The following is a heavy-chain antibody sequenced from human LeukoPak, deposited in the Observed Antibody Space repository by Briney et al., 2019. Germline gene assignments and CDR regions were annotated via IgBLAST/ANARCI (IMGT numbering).Heavy chain of an antibody. CDR2: IFPGDSDS. CDR3: ARGFEYSSSGSDY. J-gene: IGHJ4*02. Sequence: GESLKISCKGSGYSFARYWIGWVRQMPGKGLEWMGIIFPGDSDSRYSPSFQGQVTISADKSISTAYLQWSSLKASDTAMYYCARGFEYSSSGSDYWGQGTLVTVSS. D-gene: IGHD6-6*01. CDR1: GYSFARYW. V-gene: IGHV5-51*01.